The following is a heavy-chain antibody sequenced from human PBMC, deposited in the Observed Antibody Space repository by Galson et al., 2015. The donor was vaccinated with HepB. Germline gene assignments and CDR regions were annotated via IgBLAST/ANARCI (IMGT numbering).Heavy chain of an antibody. Sequence: SVKVSCKASGYTFTSYGISWVRQAPGQGLEWMGWISAYNGNTNYAQKLQGRVTMTTDTSTSTAYMELRSLRSDDTAVYYCARHVAAAGTSWFDPWGQGTLVTVSS. CDR2: ISAYNGNT. D-gene: IGHD6-13*01. V-gene: IGHV1-18*04. CDR1: GYTFTSYG. J-gene: IGHJ5*02. CDR3: ARHVAAAGTSWFDP.